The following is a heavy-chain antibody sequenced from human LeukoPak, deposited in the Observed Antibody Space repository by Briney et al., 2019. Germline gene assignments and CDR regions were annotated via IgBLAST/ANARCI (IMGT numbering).Heavy chain of an antibody. D-gene: IGHD3-10*01. CDR2: ISGSGGST. V-gene: IGHV3-23*01. CDR3: ASDGLVRGSFDI. J-gene: IGHJ3*02. Sequence: GGSLRLSCAASGFTFSSYAMSWVRQAPGKGLEWVSAISGSGGSTYYADSVKGRFTISRDNSKNTVYLQMNSLRVEDTSVYYCASDGLVRGSFDIWGQGTLVTVSA. CDR1: GFTFSSYA.